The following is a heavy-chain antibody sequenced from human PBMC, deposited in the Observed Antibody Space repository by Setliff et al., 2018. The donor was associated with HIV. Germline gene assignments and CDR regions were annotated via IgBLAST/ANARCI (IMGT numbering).Heavy chain of an antibody. J-gene: IGHJ4*02. CDR1: GFIFSSYA. Sequence: PGGSLRLSCAASGFIFSSYAMHWVRQAPGKGLEWVAVMSYDGNNKYYADSAKGRFTISRDNAKDSVYLQMNTLRVEDTAVYYCAREATPRHSSGWVYFDYWGQGMMVTVSS. V-gene: IGHV3-30*07. CDR3: AREATPRHSSGWVYFDY. D-gene: IGHD6-19*01. CDR2: MSYDGNNK.